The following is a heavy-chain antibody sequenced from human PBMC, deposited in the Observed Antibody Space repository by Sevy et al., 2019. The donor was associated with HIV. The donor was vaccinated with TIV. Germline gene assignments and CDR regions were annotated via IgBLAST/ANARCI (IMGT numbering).Heavy chain of an antibody. J-gene: IGHJ3*01. V-gene: IGHV3-15*01. CDR3: TTDSGTGTTWERAFDL. D-gene: IGHD1-7*01. Sequence: GGSLRLSCAASGFPFSDAWMNWVRQAPGKGLEWVGLIKNENDGGTTDYAAPVKGTTTISRDDSQNPLYLQMSSLKTEDTAIYYCTTDSGTGTTWERAFDLWGQGTMVTVSS. CDR1: GFPFSDAW. CDR2: IKNENDGGTT.